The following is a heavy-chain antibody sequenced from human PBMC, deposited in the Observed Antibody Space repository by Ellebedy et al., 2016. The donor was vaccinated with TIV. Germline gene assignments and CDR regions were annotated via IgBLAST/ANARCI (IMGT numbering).Heavy chain of an antibody. D-gene: IGHD6-19*01. CDR3: ARARSSGWLHTPDY. CDR2: INPTSGST. Sequence: AASVKVSCKASGGTFSSYAISWVRQAPGQGLEWMGIINPTSGSTTYAQKLQGRLTMTRDTSTSTVYMELSSLRSEDTAVYYYARARSSGWLHTPDYWGQGLLVTVSS. CDR1: GGTFSSYA. V-gene: IGHV1-46*04. J-gene: IGHJ4*02.